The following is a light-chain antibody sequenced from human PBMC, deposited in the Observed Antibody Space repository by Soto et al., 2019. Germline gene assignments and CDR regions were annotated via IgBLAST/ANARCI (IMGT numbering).Light chain of an antibody. CDR3: QQDNNWPKT. V-gene: IGKV3-15*01. Sequence: EIVMTQSPATLSVSPGERVPLSCRASQSVSSNLAWYQQKPGQAPRLLIYGASTRATGIPARFSGSGSGTEFTLTISSLQSEDFAVYYCQQDNNWPKTFGQGTKLEI. CDR2: GAS. CDR1: QSVSSN. J-gene: IGKJ2*01.